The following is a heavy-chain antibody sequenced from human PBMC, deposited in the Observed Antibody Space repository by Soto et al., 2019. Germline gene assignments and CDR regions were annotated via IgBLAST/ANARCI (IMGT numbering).Heavy chain of an antibody. Sequence: QVQLVQSGAEVKKPGSSVKVSCKASGGTFSSYAISWVRQAPGQGLEWMGGIIPIFGTANYAQKFQGRVTITADASTSTAYMELSSLRSEDTAVYYCARDRGIAAQDHDAFDIWGQGTMVTVSS. CDR2: IIPIFGTA. V-gene: IGHV1-69*12. CDR3: ARDRGIAAQDHDAFDI. CDR1: GGTFSSYA. J-gene: IGHJ3*02. D-gene: IGHD6-13*01.